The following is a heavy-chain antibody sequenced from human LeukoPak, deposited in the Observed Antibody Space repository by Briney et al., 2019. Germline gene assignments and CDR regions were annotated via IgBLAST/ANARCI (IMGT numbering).Heavy chain of an antibody. J-gene: IGHJ4*02. D-gene: IGHD5-18*01. CDR3: ARSGGYSYRTNRLDY. CDR2: INHSGST. CDR1: GGSFSGYY. V-gene: IGHV4-34*01. Sequence: SETLSLTCAVYGGSFSGYYWSWIRQPPGKGLEWMGEINHSGSTNYNPSLKSRVTISVDTSKNQFSLKLSSVTAADTAVYYCARSGGYSYRTNRLDYWGQGTLVTVSS.